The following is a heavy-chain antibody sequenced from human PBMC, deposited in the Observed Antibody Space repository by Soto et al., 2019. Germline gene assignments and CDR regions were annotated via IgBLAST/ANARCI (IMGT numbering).Heavy chain of an antibody. V-gene: IGHV3-30-3*01. CDR1: GFTFTNYA. D-gene: IGHD2-15*01. CDR3: ARPVVVVAATRGVAY. CDR2: ISYDGSNK. Sequence: QVQLVESGGGVVQPGRSLRLSCAASGFTFTNYAMHWVRQAPGKGLEWVAVISYDGSNKDYADSVKGRFTISRDNSKNTLYRQMNSLTAEDTAVYYCARPVVVVAATRGVAYWGQGSLVTVSS. J-gene: IGHJ4*02.